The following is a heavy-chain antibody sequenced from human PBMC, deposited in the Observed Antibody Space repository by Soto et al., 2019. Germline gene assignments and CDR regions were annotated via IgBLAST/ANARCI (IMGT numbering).Heavy chain of an antibody. D-gene: IGHD6-25*01. CDR1: GGTFSSYA. V-gene: IGHV1-69*01. Sequence: QVQLVQSGAEVKKPGSSVKVSCKASGGTFSSYAISWVRQAPGQGLEWMGGIIPIFGTANYAQKFQGRVTITADESTSTAYMELSSLRSEDTAVYYCARSHRGLIAARSYRFGYWGQGTLVTVSS. CDR3: ARSHRGLIAARSYRFGY. CDR2: IIPIFGTA. J-gene: IGHJ4*02.